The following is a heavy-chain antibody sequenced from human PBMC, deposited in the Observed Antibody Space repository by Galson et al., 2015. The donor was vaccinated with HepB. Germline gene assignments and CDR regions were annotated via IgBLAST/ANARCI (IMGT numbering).Heavy chain of an antibody. J-gene: IGHJ6*02. Sequence: SLRLSCAASGFTFSSYAMSWVRQAPGKGLEWVSGISGTGTNTYYGDSVKGRFTISRDNSKDTVYLQMKSLTDADSAVYFCAKERIYNDYVGNALGVWGPGTTVTVSS. CDR3: AKERIYNDYVGNALGV. D-gene: IGHD3-16*01. CDR1: GFTFSSYA. CDR2: ISGTGTNT. V-gene: IGHV3-23*01.